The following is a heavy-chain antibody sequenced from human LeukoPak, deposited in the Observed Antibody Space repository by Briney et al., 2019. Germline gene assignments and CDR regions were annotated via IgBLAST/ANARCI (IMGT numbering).Heavy chain of an antibody. CDR2: IRYDGSKK. J-gene: IGHJ4*02. CDR1: GFTFRSYG. CDR3: ARAPGYCSSTSCPFDY. Sequence: GGSLRLSCAASGFTFRSYGMHWVRQAPGKGLEWVTFIRYDGSKKYYADSVKGRFTISRDNSKNTLYLQMNSLRAEDTAVYYCARAPGYCSSTSCPFDYWGQGTLVTVSS. D-gene: IGHD2-2*01. V-gene: IGHV3-30*02.